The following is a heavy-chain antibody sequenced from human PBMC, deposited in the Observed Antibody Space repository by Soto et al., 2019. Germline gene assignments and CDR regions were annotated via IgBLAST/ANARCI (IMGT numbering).Heavy chain of an antibody. CDR1: GGSLSSSTDY. CDR3: ARSIYTNFGGWFDP. CDR2: IYSSGTT. V-gene: IGHV4-39*02. D-gene: IGHD4-4*01. Sequence: QLQLHESGPGLVKPSETLSLICTVSGGSLSSSTDYWGWIRQPPGKGLEWIGNIYSSGTTYYNPSLKSRVTMSVDTSMNHFSLSLSSVTAADTAVYFCARSIYTNFGGWFDPWGQGTLVTVSS. J-gene: IGHJ5*02.